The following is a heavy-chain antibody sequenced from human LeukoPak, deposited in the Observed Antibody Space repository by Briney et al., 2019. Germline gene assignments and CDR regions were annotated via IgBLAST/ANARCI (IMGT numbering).Heavy chain of an antibody. CDR3: ATESDYCSSTSCYDY. CDR2: ISSSSSTI. D-gene: IGHD2-2*01. J-gene: IGHJ4*02. V-gene: IGHV3-48*01. CDR1: GFTFSSYS. Sequence: GGSLRLSCAASGFTFSSYSMNWVRQAPGKGLEWVSYISSSSSTIYYADSVRGRSTISRDNAKNSLYLQMNSLRAEDTAVYYCATESDYCSSTSCYDYWGQGTLVTVSS.